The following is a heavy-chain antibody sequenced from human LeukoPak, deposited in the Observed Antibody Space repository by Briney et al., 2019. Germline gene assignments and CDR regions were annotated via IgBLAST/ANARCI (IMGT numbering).Heavy chain of an antibody. CDR2: IDWDDDK. D-gene: IGHD1-26*01. J-gene: IGHJ4*02. CDR3: ARTSPETYSGSSPFDY. V-gene: IGHV2-70*04. CDR1: GFSLSTGGMR. Sequence: SGPALVKPTQTLTLTCTFSGFSLSTGGMRVNWIRQPPGKALEWLARIDWDDDKFYSTSLKTRLTISKDTSKNQVVLTMTNMDPVDTATYYCARTSPETYSGSSPFDYWGQGTLATVSS.